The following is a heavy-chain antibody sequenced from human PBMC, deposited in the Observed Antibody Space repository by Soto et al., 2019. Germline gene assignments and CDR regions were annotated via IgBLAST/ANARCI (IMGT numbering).Heavy chain of an antibody. CDR2: IDSSGSTI. CDR1: GFTFRSYE. D-gene: IGHD3-10*01. Sequence: GGSLRLSCAASGFTFRSYEMNWVRQAPGKGLEWVSYIDSSGSTIYYADSLKGRFTISRDNAKNSLSLQMDSLRAEDTAVYYCAKNKGITMVRGVSDASDIWGQGTMVTVSS. J-gene: IGHJ3*02. CDR3: AKNKGITMVRGVSDASDI. V-gene: IGHV3-48*03.